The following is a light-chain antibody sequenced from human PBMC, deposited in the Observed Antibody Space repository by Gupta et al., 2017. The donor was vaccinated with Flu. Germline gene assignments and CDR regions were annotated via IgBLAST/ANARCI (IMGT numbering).Light chain of an antibody. J-gene: IGKJ4*01. CDR2: AAS. CDR3: QQDVSYPFT. Sequence: PSSISASTGDRVTITCRASQNVHSYLAWYQQKPGKAPKLLIYAASTLQSGVPSTFNGSGSGTDFTLTVSRLQSEDFATYYCQQDVSYPFTFGGGTEVDIK. V-gene: IGKV1-8*01. CDR1: QNVHSY.